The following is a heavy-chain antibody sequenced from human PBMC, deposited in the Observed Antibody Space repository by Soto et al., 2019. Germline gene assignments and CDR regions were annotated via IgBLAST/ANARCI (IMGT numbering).Heavy chain of an antibody. CDR3: ARGVGSGTYYNQYNWFDP. V-gene: IGHV1-18*01. J-gene: IGHJ5*02. CDR2: INTYNGNT. Sequence: ASVKVSCKASGYTFTNYGISWVRQAPGQGLEWMGWINTYNGNTNHAQKLQGRVTMTTDTSTSTAYMELRSLRSDDTAVYYCARGVGSGTYYNQYNWFDPWGQGALVTVSS. D-gene: IGHD3-10*01. CDR1: GYTFTNYG.